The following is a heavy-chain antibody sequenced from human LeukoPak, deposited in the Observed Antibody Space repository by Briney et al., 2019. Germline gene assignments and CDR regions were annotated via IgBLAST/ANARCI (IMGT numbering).Heavy chain of an antibody. V-gene: IGHV3-30*02. CDR1: GFTFSSYG. CDR3: ASPRVYSNYFFDY. D-gene: IGHD4-11*01. Sequence: GGSLRLSCVGSGFTFSSYGMHWVRQAPGKGLEWVAFIRYDGSNKYYADSVKGRFTISRDNSKNSLYLQMNSLRAEDTAVYYCASPRVYSNYFFDYWGQGTLVTVSS. J-gene: IGHJ4*02. CDR2: IRYDGSNK.